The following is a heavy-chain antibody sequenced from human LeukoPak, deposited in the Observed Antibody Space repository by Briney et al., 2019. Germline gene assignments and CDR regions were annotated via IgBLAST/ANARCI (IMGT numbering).Heavy chain of an antibody. J-gene: IGHJ4*02. CDR3: ATRDLDY. CDR1: GYSFTSXX. V-gene: IGHV5-51*01. CDR2: IYPGDXXX. Sequence: GESLKISCKGSGYSFTSXXXXXXRQXXXXGLEWXXIIYPGDXXXXXXXXFQXXXXXXXXKSISTAYLQWSSLKASDTAMYYCATRDLDYWGQGTLVTVSS.